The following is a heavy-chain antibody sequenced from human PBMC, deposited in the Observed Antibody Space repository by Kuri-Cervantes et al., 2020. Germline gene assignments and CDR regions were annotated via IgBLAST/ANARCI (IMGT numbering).Heavy chain of an antibody. J-gene: IGHJ4*02. CDR1: GGSFSGYY. CDR3: ARHVRYSSGWYTLWN. CDR2: INHSGST. Sequence: GSLRLSCAVYGGSFSGYYWSWIRQPPGKGLEWIGEINHSGSTNYNPSLKSRVTISVDTSKNQFSLKLSSVTAADTAVYYCARHVRYSSGWYTLWNWGQGTLVTVSS. D-gene: IGHD6-19*01. V-gene: IGHV4-34*01.